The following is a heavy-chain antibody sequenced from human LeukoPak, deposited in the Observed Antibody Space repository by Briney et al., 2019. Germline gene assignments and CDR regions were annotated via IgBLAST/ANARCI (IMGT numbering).Heavy chain of an antibody. V-gene: IGHV3-23*01. CDR3: AKDQLLWFGDLLSYYFDY. J-gene: IGHJ4*02. CDR2: ISGSGGST. D-gene: IGHD3-10*01. Sequence: GGSLRLSRAASGFTFSSYAMSWVRQAPGKGLEWVSAISGSGGSTYYADSVKGRFTISRDNSKNTLYLQMNSLRAEDTAVYYCAKDQLLWFGDLLSYYFDYWGQGTLVTVSS. CDR1: GFTFSSYA.